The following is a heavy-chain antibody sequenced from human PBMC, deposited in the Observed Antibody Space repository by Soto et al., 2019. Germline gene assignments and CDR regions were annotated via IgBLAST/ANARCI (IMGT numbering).Heavy chain of an antibody. D-gene: IGHD1-20*01. V-gene: IGHV1-3*01. CDR1: GYTFSKFA. CDR3: ARFHLKDITFAY. Sequence: QVQLVQSGAEVKKPGASVKVSCKASGYTFSKFAVHWVRQAPGQSLEWMGWIHADDGNTKYAQRFQDRVSITRDTSQSTVYMELSSLRFEDTAVYYCARFHLKDITFAYWGQGTPVTVSS. CDR2: IHADDGNT. J-gene: IGHJ4*02.